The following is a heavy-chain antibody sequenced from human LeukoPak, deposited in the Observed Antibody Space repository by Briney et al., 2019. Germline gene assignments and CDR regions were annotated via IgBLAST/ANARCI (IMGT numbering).Heavy chain of an antibody. J-gene: IGHJ4*02. CDR3: AREGGYSYGSLGY. D-gene: IGHD5-18*01. CDR1: GFTFSSYS. CDR2: ISSSSSYI. V-gene: IGHV3-21*01. Sequence: PGGSLGLSCAASGFTFSSYSMNWVRQAPGKGLEWVSSISSSSSYIYYADSVKGRFTISRDNAKNSLYLQMNSLRAEDTAVYYCAREGGYSYGSLGYWGQGTLVTVSS.